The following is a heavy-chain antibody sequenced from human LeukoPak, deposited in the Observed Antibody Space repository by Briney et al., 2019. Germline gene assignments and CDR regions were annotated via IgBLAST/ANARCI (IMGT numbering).Heavy chain of an antibody. CDR3: AFDFGGYSDT. J-gene: IGHJ5*02. Sequence: PGGSLRLSCAVSGATFSTFWIHWVRHVPGKGPAWVSRTNPDGSRVDYADSVKGRFTISRDNARDTLCLQMNSLRVEDTAMYYCAFDFGGYSDTWGQGTLVTVSS. V-gene: IGHV3-74*01. D-gene: IGHD3-10*01. CDR1: GATFSTFW. CDR2: TNPDGSRV.